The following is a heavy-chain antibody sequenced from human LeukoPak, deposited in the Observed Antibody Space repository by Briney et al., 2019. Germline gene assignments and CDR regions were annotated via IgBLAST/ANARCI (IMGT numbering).Heavy chain of an antibody. V-gene: IGHV4-39*01. CDR2: IYYSGNT. D-gene: IGHD3-22*01. CDR3: ASAYYYDSSGYPDAFDI. J-gene: IGHJ3*02. CDR1: GGSISSSSYY. Sequence: SETLSLTCTVSGGSISSSSYYWGWIRQPPGKGLEWIGSIYYSGNTHYNPSLKSRVTISVDTSKNQFSLKLRSVTAADTAVCYCASAYYYDSSGYPDAFDIWGQGTMVTVSS.